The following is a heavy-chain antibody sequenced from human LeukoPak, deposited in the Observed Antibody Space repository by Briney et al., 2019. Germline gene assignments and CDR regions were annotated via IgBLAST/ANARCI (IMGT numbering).Heavy chain of an antibody. Sequence: GGSLRLSCAASGFTFSSYSMNCVRQAPGKGREGVSSISSSSSYIYYADSVKGRFTISRHNAKNSLYLQMNRLSAEDTAVYYCARDGYGASGLDFEYWGQGTLVNVSS. CDR3: ARDGYGASGLDFEY. CDR2: ISSSSSYI. CDR1: GFTFSSYS. D-gene: IGHD6-13*01. V-gene: IGHV3-21*01. J-gene: IGHJ4*02.